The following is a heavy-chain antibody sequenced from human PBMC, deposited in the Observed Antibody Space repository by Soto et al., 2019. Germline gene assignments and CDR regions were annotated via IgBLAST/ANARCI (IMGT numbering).Heavy chain of an antibody. CDR1: GYSFTIYW. D-gene: IGHD2-2*02. V-gene: IGHV5-51*01. CDR3: ARGYCSSSSCYKAFDY. J-gene: IGHJ4*01. CDR2: IYPDDSDT. Sequence: GECLKIYCKGYGYSFTIYWIAWVRQMPGKGLEWMGIIYPDDSDTRYSPSFQGQVTISSDNSISTVCVHWSSLKASDNAMYYCARGYCSSSSCYKAFDYWGHGTLRTVS.